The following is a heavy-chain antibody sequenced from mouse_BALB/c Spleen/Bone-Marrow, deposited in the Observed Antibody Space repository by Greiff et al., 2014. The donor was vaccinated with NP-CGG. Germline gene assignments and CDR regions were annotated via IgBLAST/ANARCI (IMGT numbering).Heavy chain of an antibody. CDR2: ISSGSSTI. V-gene: IGHV5-17*02. CDR1: GFTFSSFG. CDR3: TRGGNWDDFDY. J-gene: IGHJ2*01. D-gene: IGHD4-1*01. Sequence: VQLKESGGGLVQPGGSRKLSCAASGFTFSSFGMHWVRQAPEKGLEWVAYISSGSSTIFYADTVKGRFTVSRDNPENTLFLQMTSLRSEDTAMYYCTRGGNWDDFDYWGQGTTLTVSS.